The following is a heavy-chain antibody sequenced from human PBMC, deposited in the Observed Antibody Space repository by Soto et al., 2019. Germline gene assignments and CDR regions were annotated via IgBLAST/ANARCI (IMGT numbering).Heavy chain of an antibody. CDR2: IIPIFGTA. CDR1: GGTFSSYA. Sequence: QVQLVQSGAEVKKPGSSVKVSCKAPGGTFSSYAISWVRQAPGQGLEWMGGIIPIFGTAKYAQKFQGRVTITGDESTSTGYMGLSSLRSEDTAVYYCARSQGGSSSLDIYYYYYYGMDVWGQGTTVTVSS. D-gene: IGHD2-15*01. J-gene: IGHJ6*02. CDR3: ARSQGGSSSLDIYYYYYYGMDV. V-gene: IGHV1-69*01.